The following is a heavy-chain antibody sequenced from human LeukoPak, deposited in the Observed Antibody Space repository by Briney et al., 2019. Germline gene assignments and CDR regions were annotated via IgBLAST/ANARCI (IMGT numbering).Heavy chain of an antibody. CDR3: ARGYNWNYGGFDY. CDR1: GYTLTELS. D-gene: IGHD1-7*01. J-gene: IGHJ4*02. V-gene: IGHV1-24*01. Sequence: ASVKVSCKVSGYTLTELSMHWVRQAPGKGLEWMGGFDPEDGETIYAQKFQGRVTMTEDTSTSTAYMELRSLRSDDTAVYYCARGYNWNYGGFDYWGQGTLVTVSS. CDR2: FDPEDGET.